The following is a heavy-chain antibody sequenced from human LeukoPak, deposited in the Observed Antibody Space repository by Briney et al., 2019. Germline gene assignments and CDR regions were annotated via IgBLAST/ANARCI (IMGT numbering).Heavy chain of an antibody. J-gene: IGHJ4*02. V-gene: IGHV3-74*01. CDR2: ITTDVKST. Sequence: PGGSLRLSCAASGFTFSSSAMNWVRQAPGKGLVLVSRITTDVKSTSYADSVKGRFTISRDNAKNTLYLQLNSLRAEDSAVYYCARAPYDDYYFDYWGQGTLVTVSS. CDR3: ARAPYDDYYFDY. CDR1: GFTFSSSA. D-gene: IGHD4-17*01.